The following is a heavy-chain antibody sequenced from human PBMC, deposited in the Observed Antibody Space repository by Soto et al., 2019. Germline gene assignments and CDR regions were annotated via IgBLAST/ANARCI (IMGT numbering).Heavy chain of an antibody. CDR2: ISWNSGSI. CDR1: GFTFDDYA. D-gene: IGHD3-10*01. V-gene: IGHV3-9*01. CDR3: AKDIGRRDTMVRGVTLYYYYYGMDV. J-gene: IGHJ6*02. Sequence: GGSLRLSCAASGFTFDDYAMHWVRQAPGKGLEWVSGISWNSGSIGYADSVKGRFTISRDNAKNSLYLQMNSLRAEDTALYYCAKDIGRRDTMVRGVTLYYYYYGMDVWGQGTTVTVSS.